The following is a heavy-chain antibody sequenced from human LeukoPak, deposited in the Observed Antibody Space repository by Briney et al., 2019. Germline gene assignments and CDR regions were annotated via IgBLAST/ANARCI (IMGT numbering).Heavy chain of an antibody. Sequence: GGSLRLSCAASGFRFNEYGMHWVRQAPGKGLEWVAVIWYDGSNRCYADSVKGRFTISRDNSKNTLYLQMNSLRVEDTAAYYCARYRPTGNYYSIDYWAQGTLVTVSS. J-gene: IGHJ4*02. CDR1: GFRFNEYG. CDR2: IWYDGSNR. D-gene: IGHD1-26*01. CDR3: ARYRPTGNYYSIDY. V-gene: IGHV3-33*01.